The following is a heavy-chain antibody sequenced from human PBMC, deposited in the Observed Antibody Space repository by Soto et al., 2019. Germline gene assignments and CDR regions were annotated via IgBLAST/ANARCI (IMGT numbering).Heavy chain of an antibody. J-gene: IGHJ5*02. CDR1: GGSFSGYY. CDR2: INHSGST. Sequence: SETLSLTCAVYGGSFSGYYWSWIRQPPGKGLEWIGEINHSGSTNYNPSLKSRVTISVDTSKNQFSLKLSSVTAADTAVYYCASGFYYYCSGSSHDWFDPWGQGTLVTVSS. D-gene: IGHD3-10*01. V-gene: IGHV4-34*01. CDR3: ASGFYYYCSGSSHDWFDP.